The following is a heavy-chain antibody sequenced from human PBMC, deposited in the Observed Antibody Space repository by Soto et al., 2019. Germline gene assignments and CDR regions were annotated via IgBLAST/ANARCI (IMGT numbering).Heavy chain of an antibody. CDR2: INPNSGGT. Sequence: GASVEVSCKTSGYNLNAFYIHWVRQAPGQGLEWMGWINPNSGGTKFAQRFQGRVTMTRDTSINTTYMEVTSLTSDDTATYFCARAPHPRAAAADFAYWGQGSLVTVSS. V-gene: IGHV1-2*02. CDR3: ARAPHPRAAAADFAY. CDR1: GYNLNAFY. D-gene: IGHD6-13*01. J-gene: IGHJ4*02.